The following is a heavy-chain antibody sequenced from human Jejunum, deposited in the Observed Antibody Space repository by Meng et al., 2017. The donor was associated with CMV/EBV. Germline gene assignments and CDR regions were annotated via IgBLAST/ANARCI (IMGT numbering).Heavy chain of an antibody. V-gene: IGHV3-30*02. J-gene: IGHJ6*02. Sequence: SGFTFNNYGMHWVRQAPGKGLEWVTFIRYDGSDEYYADSVKGRFTVSRDSSQNTVFLQMNNLRGEDTAIYYCARPSTPSYYYGMDVWGQGTTVTVSS. CDR1: GFTFNNYG. CDR3: ARPSTPSYYYGMDV. CDR2: IRYDGSDE. D-gene: IGHD2/OR15-2a*01.